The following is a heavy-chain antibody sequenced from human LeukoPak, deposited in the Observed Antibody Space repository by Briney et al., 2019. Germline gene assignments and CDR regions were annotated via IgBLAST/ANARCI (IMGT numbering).Heavy chain of an antibody. CDR2: ISYDGSNK. Sequence: GGSLRLSCAASGFTFSSYGMHWVRQAPGKGLEWVAVISYDGSNKYYADSVKGRFTISRDNSKNTLYLQMNSLRAEDTAVYYCARVICSSTSCHEGTFDYWGQGTLVTVSS. V-gene: IGHV3-30*03. J-gene: IGHJ4*02. CDR1: GFTFSSYG. CDR3: ARVICSSTSCHEGTFDY. D-gene: IGHD2-2*01.